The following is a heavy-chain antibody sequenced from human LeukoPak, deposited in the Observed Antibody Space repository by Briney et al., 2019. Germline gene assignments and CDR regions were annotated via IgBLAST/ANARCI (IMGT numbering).Heavy chain of an antibody. Sequence: PGGSLRLSCAASGFTFSNAWMSWVRQAPGKGLEWVAVISYDGSNKYYADSVKGRFTISRDNSKNTLYLQMNSLRAEDTAVYYCAKDEAVAGPQAWGQGTLVTVSS. D-gene: IGHD6-19*01. CDR1: GFTFSNAW. CDR2: ISYDGSNK. CDR3: AKDEAVAGPQA. J-gene: IGHJ5*02. V-gene: IGHV3-30*18.